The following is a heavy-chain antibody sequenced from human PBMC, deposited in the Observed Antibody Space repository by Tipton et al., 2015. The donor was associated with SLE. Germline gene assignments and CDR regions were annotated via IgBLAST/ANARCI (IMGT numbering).Heavy chain of an antibody. J-gene: IGHJ4*02. Sequence: SLRLSCAASGFTFSSYSMNWVRQAPGKGLEWVSSISSSSSYIYYADSVKGRFTISRDNAKNSLYPQMNSLRAEDTAVYYCARDSGSYYSDYWGQGTLVTVSS. CDR1: GFTFSSYS. D-gene: IGHD1-26*01. CDR2: ISSSSSYI. CDR3: ARDSGSYYSDY. V-gene: IGHV3-21*01.